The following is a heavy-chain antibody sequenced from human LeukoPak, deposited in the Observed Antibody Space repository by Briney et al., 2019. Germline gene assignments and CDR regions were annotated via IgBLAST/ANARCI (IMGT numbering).Heavy chain of an antibody. Sequence: ASVKVSCKASGYTFTSYGISWVRQAPGQGLEWMGWISAYNGNTNYAQKLQGRVTMTTDTSTSTAYKELRSLRSDDTAVYYCAREIGELNFDYWGQGTLVTVSS. V-gene: IGHV1-18*01. J-gene: IGHJ4*02. CDR2: ISAYNGNT. CDR3: AREIGELNFDY. CDR1: GYTFTSYG. D-gene: IGHD1-26*01.